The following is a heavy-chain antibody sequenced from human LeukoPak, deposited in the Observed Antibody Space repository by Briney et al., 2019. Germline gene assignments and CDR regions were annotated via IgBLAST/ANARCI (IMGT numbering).Heavy chain of an antibody. V-gene: IGHV4-59*08. D-gene: IGHD1-26*01. CDR3: ARHSHVGAAPIDY. CDR1: GGSISSYY. CDR2: IYYSGST. J-gene: IGHJ4*02. Sequence: SETLSLTCTVSGGSISSYYWSWIRQPPGKGLEWIGYIYYSGSTNYNPSLKSRVTISVDTSKNQFSPKLSSVTAADTAVYYCARHSHVGAAPIDYWGQGTLVTVSS.